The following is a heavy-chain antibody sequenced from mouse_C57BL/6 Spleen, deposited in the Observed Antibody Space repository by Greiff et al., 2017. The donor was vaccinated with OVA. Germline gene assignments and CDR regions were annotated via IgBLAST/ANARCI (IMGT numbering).Heavy chain of an antibody. CDR3: TRTYYGYDDAMDY. J-gene: IGHJ4*01. CDR1: GFTFSSYA. D-gene: IGHD2-9*01. CDR2: ISSGGDYI. Sequence: EVQVVESGEGLVKPGGSLKLSCAASGFTFSSYAMSWVRQTPEKRLEWVAYISSGGDYIYYADTVKGRFTISRDNARNTLYLQMSSLKSEDTAMYYCTRTYYGYDDAMDYWGQGTSVTVSS. V-gene: IGHV5-9-1*02.